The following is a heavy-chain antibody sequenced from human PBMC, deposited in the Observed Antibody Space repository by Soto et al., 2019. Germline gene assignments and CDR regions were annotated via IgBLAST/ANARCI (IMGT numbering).Heavy chain of an antibody. CDR2: IYYSGST. CDR3: ARTSDCSSTSCYVSY. D-gene: IGHD2-2*01. V-gene: IGHV4-39*01. Sequence: QLQLQESGPGLVKPSETLSLTCTVSGGSISSSSYYWGWIRQPPGKGLEWMGSIYYSGSTYYNPSLKSRVTISVDTSKNQFSLKLSSVTAADTAVYYCARTSDCSSTSCYVSYWGQGTLVTVSS. J-gene: IGHJ4*02. CDR1: GGSISSSSYY.